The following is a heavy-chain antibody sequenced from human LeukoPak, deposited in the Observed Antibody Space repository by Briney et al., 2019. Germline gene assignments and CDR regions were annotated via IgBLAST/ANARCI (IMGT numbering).Heavy chain of an antibody. Sequence: GGSLRLSCAASGFTYSHYGMHWVRRAPGKGLEWVAVIWSDATEKYYGDAVKGRFTISRDNSRNTLYLQMNSLRAEDTAVYYCAKDAQRGFDYSNSLENWGQGTLVTVSS. J-gene: IGHJ4*02. D-gene: IGHD4-11*01. V-gene: IGHV3-33*06. CDR1: GFTYSHYG. CDR2: IWSDATEK. CDR3: AKDAQRGFDYSNSLEN.